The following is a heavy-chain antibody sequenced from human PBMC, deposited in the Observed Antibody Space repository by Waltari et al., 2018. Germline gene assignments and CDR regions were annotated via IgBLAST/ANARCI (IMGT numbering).Heavy chain of an antibody. J-gene: IGHJ4*02. CDR2: IIRRISSK. Sequence: EVQLVESGGGLVQPGGSLRLSCVASGFTFRKYSMNWVRQAPGKGLEWVANIIRRISSKKYAGSGEGRFTVARDNAKNTLYLQMNNLRAEDTAVDYCTRGAFDSWGQGTLVTVSS. CDR3: TRGAFDS. V-gene: IGHV3-48*04. CDR1: GFTFRKYS.